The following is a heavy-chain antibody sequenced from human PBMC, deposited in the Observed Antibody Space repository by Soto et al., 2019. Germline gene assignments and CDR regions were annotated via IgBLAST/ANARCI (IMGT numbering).Heavy chain of an antibody. CDR2: ITGDGSET. Sequence: EVQLVESGGGVVQPGWSLRLSCAASGITFSTYWLHWVRQVPGKGLVRVSGITGDGSETYYADSVKGRINMSRDNAKNTHNLQMNSRRPEDTAVYYWGRVGSVQRRNALAYWGQGTLVTVSS. D-gene: IGHD6-25*01. V-gene: IGHV3-74*01. J-gene: IGHJ4*02. CDR1: GITFSTYW. CDR3: GRVGSVQRRNALAY.